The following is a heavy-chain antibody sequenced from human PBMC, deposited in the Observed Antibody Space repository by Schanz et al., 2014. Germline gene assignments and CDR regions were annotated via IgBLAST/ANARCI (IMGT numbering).Heavy chain of an antibody. Sequence: EVYLVESGGGLVQPGGSLRLSCAASGFTFFTYNMNWVRQAPGRGLEWISYIGSSSTTMYYADSVKGRFTISRDKAKNTDYLQTNSLIDEDRAVYYCARDHPRRGVTGDDNDVWGQGTSVTVSS. CDR2: IGSSSTTM. V-gene: IGHV3-48*02. J-gene: IGHJ6*02. D-gene: IGHD3-9*01. CDR3: ARDHPRRGVTGDDNDV. CDR1: GFTFFTYN.